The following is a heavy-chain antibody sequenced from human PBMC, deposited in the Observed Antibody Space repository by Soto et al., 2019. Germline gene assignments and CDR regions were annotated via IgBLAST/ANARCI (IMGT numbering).Heavy chain of an antibody. V-gene: IGHV2-26*04. J-gene: IGHJ5*02. CDR1: GFSLSNAGLG. CDR2: IFSNDEK. CDR3: ASTYSTSWYWFDH. Sequence: QVTVKESGPVLVKPTETLTLTCTVSGFSLSNAGLGVSWIRQPPGKALEWLAHIFSNDEKSYSTSLKSRLTISKVTSKSQVVLIMTNMDPVDTATYYCASTYSTSWYWFDHWGQGTLVTVSS. D-gene: IGHD6-13*01.